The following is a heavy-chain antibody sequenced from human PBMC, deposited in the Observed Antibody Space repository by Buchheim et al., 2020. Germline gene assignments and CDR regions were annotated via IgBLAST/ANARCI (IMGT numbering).Heavy chain of an antibody. CDR2: TYYSGST. CDR3: ARDRPPIAVAGPSWYFDL. Sequence: QVQLQESGPGLVKPSETLSFTCTVSGGSISSSYCSWIRQHPGKGLEWIGYTYYSGSTYSTPSLKSRVTISVDTSTNQFSLKLSSVTAADTAVYYCARDRPPIAVAGPSWYFDLWGRGTL. D-gene: IGHD6-19*01. V-gene: IGHV4-59*06. J-gene: IGHJ2*01. CDR1: GGSISSSY.